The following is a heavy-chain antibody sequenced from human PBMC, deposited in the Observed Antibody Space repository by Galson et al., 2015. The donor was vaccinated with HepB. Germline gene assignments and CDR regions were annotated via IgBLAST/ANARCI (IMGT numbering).Heavy chain of an antibody. Sequence: SVKVSCKVSGYTLTELSMHWVRQAPGKGLEWMGGFDPEDGETIYAQKFQGRVTMTEDTSTDTAYMELSSLRSEDTAVYYCATGGSGSYYWAFDIWGQGTMVTVSS. J-gene: IGHJ3*02. CDR2: FDPEDGET. D-gene: IGHD1-26*01. CDR3: ATGGSGSYYWAFDI. CDR1: GYTLTELS. V-gene: IGHV1-24*01.